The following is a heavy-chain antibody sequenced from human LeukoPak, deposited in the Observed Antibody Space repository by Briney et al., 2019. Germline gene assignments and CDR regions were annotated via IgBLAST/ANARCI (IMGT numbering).Heavy chain of an antibody. J-gene: IGHJ3*02. Sequence: ASVKVSCTASGYTFTSYGISWVRQAPGQGLEWMGWISAYNGNTNYAQKLQGRVTMTTDTSTSTVYMELSSLRSEDTAVYYCARGTYYYDSSGYYQPDALDIWGQGTMVTVSS. V-gene: IGHV1-18*01. CDR2: ISAYNGNT. CDR1: GYTFTSYG. CDR3: ARGTYYYDSSGYYQPDALDI. D-gene: IGHD3-22*01.